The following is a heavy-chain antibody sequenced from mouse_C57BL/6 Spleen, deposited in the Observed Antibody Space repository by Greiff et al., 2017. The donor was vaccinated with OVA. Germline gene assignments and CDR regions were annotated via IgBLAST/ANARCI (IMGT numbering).Heavy chain of an antibody. Sequence: EVKLVESGGGLVKPGGSLKLSCAASGFTFSDYGMHWVRQAPEKGLEWVAYISSGSSTIYYAATVKGRFTISRDNAKNTLYLQMTSLRSEDTAMYYCARLTGTYWYFDVWGTGTTVTVSS. CDR2: ISSGSSTI. CDR3: ARLTGTYWYFDV. V-gene: IGHV5-17*01. D-gene: IGHD4-1*01. J-gene: IGHJ1*03. CDR1: GFTFSDYG.